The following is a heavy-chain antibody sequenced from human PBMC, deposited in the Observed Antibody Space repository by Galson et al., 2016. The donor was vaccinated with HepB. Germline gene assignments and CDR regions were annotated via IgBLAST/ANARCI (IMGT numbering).Heavy chain of an antibody. D-gene: IGHD2-21*01. CDR2: IKSDGSST. Sequence: SLRLSCAASGFTLSNYWMDWVRQAPGKGLVWVSRIKSDGSSTSYADSVKGRFTISGDNAKNMLYLQMNSLRAEDTAVYYCAAYLGVWGQGTTVTVS. CDR1: GFTLSNYW. J-gene: IGHJ6*02. V-gene: IGHV3-74*01. CDR3: AAYLGV.